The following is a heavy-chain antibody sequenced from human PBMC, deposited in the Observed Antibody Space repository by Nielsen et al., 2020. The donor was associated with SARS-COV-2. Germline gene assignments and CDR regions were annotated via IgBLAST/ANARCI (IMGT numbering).Heavy chain of an antibody. Sequence: SVKVSCKASGYTFTSYGISWVRQAPGQGLEWMGGIIPIFGTANYAQKFQGRVTITADESTSTAYMELSSLRSEDTAVYYCARHYFGKYYYYYYGMDVWGQGTTVTVSS. V-gene: IGHV1-69*13. J-gene: IGHJ6*02. CDR2: IIPIFGTA. CDR1: GYTFTSYG. D-gene: IGHD1-14*01. CDR3: ARHYFGKYYYYYYGMDV.